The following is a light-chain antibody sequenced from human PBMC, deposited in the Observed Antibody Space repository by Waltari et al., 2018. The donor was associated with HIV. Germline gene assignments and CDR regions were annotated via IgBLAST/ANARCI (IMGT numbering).Light chain of an antibody. Sequence: QSVLTQPPSASGTPGQRVTISCSGSRAHVGNTAYWYPQLPGTAPKVLIYRDNQRPSGVPDRFSGSRSGTSASLDVSGLRSEDEANYFCAAWDDILSGWVFGGGTKLTVL. CDR3: AAWDDILSGWV. CDR2: RDN. V-gene: IGLV1-47*01. J-gene: IGLJ3*02. CDR1: RAHVGNTA.